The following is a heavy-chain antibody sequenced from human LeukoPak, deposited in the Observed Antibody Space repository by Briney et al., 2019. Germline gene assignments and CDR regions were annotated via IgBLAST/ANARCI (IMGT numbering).Heavy chain of an antibody. J-gene: IGHJ4*02. Sequence: SETLSLTCAVSGDSITNYYWTWIRQPPGKGLEWIGYIYYSGSAKYNPSLKSRVSMPIDMSKKQISLKVTSVTAADTAVYYCASGVTAAEFDYWGQGTLVTVSS. CDR2: IYYSGSA. D-gene: IGHD6-13*01. V-gene: IGHV4-59*08. CDR3: ASGVTAAEFDY. CDR1: GDSITNYY.